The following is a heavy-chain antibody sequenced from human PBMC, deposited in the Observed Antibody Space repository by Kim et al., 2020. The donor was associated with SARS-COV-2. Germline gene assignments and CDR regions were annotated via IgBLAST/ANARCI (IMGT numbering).Heavy chain of an antibody. CDR3: ARDSPHNYDILTGYRFDAFDI. CDR1: GFTVSSNY. Sequence: GGSLRLSCAASGFTVSSNYMSWVRQAPGKGLEWVSVIYSGGSTYYADSVKGRFTISRDNSKNTLYLQMNSLRAEDTAVYYCARDSPHNYDILTGYRFDAFDIWGQGTMVTVSS. J-gene: IGHJ3*02. D-gene: IGHD3-9*01. CDR2: IYSGGST. V-gene: IGHV3-66*01.